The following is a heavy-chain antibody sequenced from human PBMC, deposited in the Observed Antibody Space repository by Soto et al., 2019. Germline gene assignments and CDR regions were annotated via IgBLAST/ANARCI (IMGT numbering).Heavy chain of an antibody. CDR3: AADRVRDNWFDP. D-gene: IGHD3-10*01. J-gene: IGHJ5*02. CDR2: FDPEDGET. V-gene: IGHV1-24*01. CDR1: GYTLTELS. Sequence: ASVKVSCKVSGYTLTELSMHWVRQAPGKGLEWMGGFDPEDGETIYAQKFQGRVTMTEDTSTSTAYMELSSLRSEDTAVYYCAADRVRDNWFDPWGQGTLVTVSS.